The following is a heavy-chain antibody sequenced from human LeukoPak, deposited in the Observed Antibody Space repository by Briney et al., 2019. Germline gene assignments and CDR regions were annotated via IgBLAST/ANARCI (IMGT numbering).Heavy chain of an antibody. V-gene: IGHV4-39*07. CDR3: ARGEVAVAAAGINWFDP. J-gene: IGHJ5*02. Sequence: SSETLSLTCTVSGGSISSSSYYWGWIRQPPGKGLEWIGSIYYSGSTYYNPSLKSRVTISVDTSKNQFSLKLSSVTAADTAVYYCARGEVAVAAAGINWFDPWGQGTLVTVSS. CDR1: GGSISSSSYY. CDR2: IYYSGST. D-gene: IGHD6-13*01.